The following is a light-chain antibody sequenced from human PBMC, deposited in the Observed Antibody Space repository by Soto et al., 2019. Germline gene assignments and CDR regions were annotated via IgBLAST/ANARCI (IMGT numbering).Light chain of an antibody. V-gene: IGLV1-40*01. CDR2: GNN. J-gene: IGLJ3*02. CDR1: SSNIGAADD. CDR3: QSYDSSLSGWV. Sequence: QSALTQPPSLSGAPGLRVTISCTGSSSNIGAADDVHWYQQLPGTAPKLLLYGNNNRPSGVPDRFSGSKSGTSASLAITGLQAEDEAEYYCQSYDSSLSGWVFGGGTKVTVL.